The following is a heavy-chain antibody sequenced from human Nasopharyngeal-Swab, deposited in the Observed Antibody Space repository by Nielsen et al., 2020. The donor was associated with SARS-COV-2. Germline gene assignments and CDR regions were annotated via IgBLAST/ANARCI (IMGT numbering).Heavy chain of an antibody. CDR1: GFTFSDYY. D-gene: IGHD6-13*01. V-gene: IGHV3-11*01. J-gene: IGHJ5*02. CDR2: ISDSGTTM. Sequence: GESLKISCVGSGFTFSDYYMSWIRQAPGKGLEWVSYISDSGTTMYAGSVKGRFTISRDNARKSVYLQLNSLRAEDTAVYYCARGPSSSRFDPWGQGSLVTVSS. CDR3: ARGPSSSRFDP.